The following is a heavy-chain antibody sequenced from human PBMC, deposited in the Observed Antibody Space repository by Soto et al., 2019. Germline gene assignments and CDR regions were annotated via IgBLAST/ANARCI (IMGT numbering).Heavy chain of an antibody. J-gene: IGHJ4*02. CDR1: GGSISSSSYY. V-gene: IGHV4-39*01. D-gene: IGHD3-22*01. Sequence: QLQLQESGPGLVKPSETLSLTCTVSGGSISSSSYYWGWIRQPPGKGLEWIGSIYYSGSTYYNPSLNSRVTISVDTSKNQFSRKLSSVTAADTAVYYCARPIYYYDSSGYDGDDYWGQGTLVTVSS. CDR3: ARPIYYYDSSGYDGDDY. CDR2: IYYSGST.